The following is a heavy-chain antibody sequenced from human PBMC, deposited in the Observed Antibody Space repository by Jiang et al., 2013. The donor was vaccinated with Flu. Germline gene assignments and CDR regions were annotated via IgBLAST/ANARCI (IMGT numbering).Heavy chain of an antibody. CDR3: ARSLTYYYDSSGYFDY. D-gene: IGHD3-22*01. CDR1: YSFTSYW. V-gene: IGHV5-10-1*01. CDR2: IDPSDSYT. J-gene: IGHJ4*02. Sequence: YSFTSYWISWVRQMPGKGLEWMGRIDPSDSYTNYSPSFQGHVTISADKSISTAYLQWSSLKASDTAMYYCARSLTYYYDSSGYFDYWGQGTLVTVSS.